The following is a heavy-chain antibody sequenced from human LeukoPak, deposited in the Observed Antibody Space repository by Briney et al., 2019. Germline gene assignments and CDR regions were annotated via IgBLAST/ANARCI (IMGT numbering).Heavy chain of an antibody. D-gene: IGHD6-25*01. CDR2: IYYSGST. J-gene: IGHJ4*02. Sequence: SETLSLTCTVSGGSISSGDYYWSWIRQPPGKGLEWIGYIYYSGSTYYNPSLKSRVTISVDTSKNQFSLKLSSVTAADTAVYYCARERAAAGRLDYWGQGTLVTVSS. V-gene: IGHV4-30-4*08. CDR1: GGSISSGDYY. CDR3: ARERAAAGRLDY.